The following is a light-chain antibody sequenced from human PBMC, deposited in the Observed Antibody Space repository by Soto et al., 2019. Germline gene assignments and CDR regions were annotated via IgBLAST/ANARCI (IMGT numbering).Light chain of an antibody. J-gene: IGKJ4*01. Sequence: DIQMTQSPSTLSASIGDRVTITCRASQSIARGLAWYQQKPGKAPRLLIYDASNLQSGVPSRFTGSGSGTDFTLTISSLQPEDFATYYCQQSFRTPLTFGGGTKVDIK. CDR1: QSIARG. CDR2: DAS. CDR3: QQSFRTPLT. V-gene: IGKV1-39*01.